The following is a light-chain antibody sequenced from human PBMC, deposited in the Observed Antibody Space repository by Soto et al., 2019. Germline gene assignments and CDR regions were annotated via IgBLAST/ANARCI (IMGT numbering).Light chain of an antibody. CDR3: QQSYSXPWT. Sequence: DIQMTQSPSSLSASVGDRVTITCRASQSISSYLNWYQQKPGKAPKLLIYAASSLQSGVPSRFSGSGSGTDFTLTIXXXXXXDFATYYCQQSYSXPWTFGQG. CDR2: AAS. J-gene: IGKJ1*01. V-gene: IGKV1-39*01. CDR1: QSISSY.